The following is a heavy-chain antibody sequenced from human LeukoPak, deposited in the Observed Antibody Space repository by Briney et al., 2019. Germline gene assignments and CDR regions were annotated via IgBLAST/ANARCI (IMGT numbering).Heavy chain of an antibody. D-gene: IGHD4-17*01. V-gene: IGHV4-39*01. Sequence: PSETLSLTCTVSGGSISSSSYYWGWIRQPPGKGLEWIGSIYYSGSTYYNPSLKSRVTISVNTSKNQFSLKLSSVTAADTAVYYCARHPTGYGHYVIYFDYWGQGTLVTVSS. CDR1: GGSISSSSYY. J-gene: IGHJ4*02. CDR3: ARHPTGYGHYVIYFDY. CDR2: IYYSGST.